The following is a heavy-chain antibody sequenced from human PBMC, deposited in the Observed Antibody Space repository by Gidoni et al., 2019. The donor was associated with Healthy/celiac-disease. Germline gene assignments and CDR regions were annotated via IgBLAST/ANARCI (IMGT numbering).Heavy chain of an antibody. V-gene: IGHV3-20*04. CDR1: GFTFVDYG. D-gene: IGHD3-22*01. CDR2: INWNGGST. CDR3: ARDMDYYDSSGYYPIDY. J-gene: IGHJ4*02. Sequence: EVQLVESGGGVVRPGGSLRLSCAASGFTFVDYGMSWVRQAPGKGLEWVSGINWNGGSTGYADSVKGRFTISRDNAKNSLYLQMNSLRAEDTALYYCARDMDYYDSSGYYPIDYWGQGTLVTVSS.